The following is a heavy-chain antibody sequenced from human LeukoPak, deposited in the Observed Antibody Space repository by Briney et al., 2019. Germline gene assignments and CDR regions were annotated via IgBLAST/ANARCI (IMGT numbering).Heavy chain of an antibody. CDR2: ISYDGSNK. CDR1: GFTFSSYG. J-gene: IGHJ4*02. Sequence: PGGSLRLSCAASGFTFSSYGMHWVRQAPGKGLEWVAVISYDGSNKYYADSVKGRFTISRDNSKNTLYLQMNSLRAEDTAVYYCARGPSYYGSGSYYNKRITFDYWGQGTLVTVSS. V-gene: IGHV3-30*03. CDR3: ARGPSYYGSGSYYNKRITFDY. D-gene: IGHD3-10*01.